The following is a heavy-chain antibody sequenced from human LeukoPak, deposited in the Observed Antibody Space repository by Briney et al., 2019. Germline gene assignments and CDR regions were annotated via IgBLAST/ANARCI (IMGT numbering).Heavy chain of an antibody. CDR3: GRHQTMYYGMDV. D-gene: IGHD4/OR15-4a*01. Sequence: SSQTLSLTCTVSGGSISSGGYYWSWIRQPPGKGLEWIGSIFYSGSTYYNPSLKSRVTISVDTSKNQFSLKLSSVTAADTAVYYCGRHQTMYYGMDVWGQGTTVTVSS. CDR2: IFYSGST. V-gene: IGHV4-30-2*03. CDR1: GGSISSGGYY. J-gene: IGHJ6*02.